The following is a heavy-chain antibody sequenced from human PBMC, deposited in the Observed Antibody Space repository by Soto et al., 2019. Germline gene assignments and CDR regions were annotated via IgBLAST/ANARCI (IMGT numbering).Heavy chain of an antibody. V-gene: IGHV1-69*01. CDR1: GGTFNAYS. CDR3: ARVTISFRRRGGHFSEHGMDV. D-gene: IGHD3-3*01. Sequence: QERLVQSGAEVKKPGSSVTVSCGASGGTFNAYSISWVRQAPGQGLEWVGEGIPKFATANSAQKFRGRVTMTVDRTTSTAYMELRSLTSEDTAVYYCARVTISFRRRGGHFSEHGMDVWGQGTRVTVSS. CDR2: GIPKFATA. J-gene: IGHJ6*02.